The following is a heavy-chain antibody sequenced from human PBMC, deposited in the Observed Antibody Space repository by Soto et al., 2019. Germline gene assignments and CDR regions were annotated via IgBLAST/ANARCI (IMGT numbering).Heavy chain of an antibody. V-gene: IGHV4-31*03. CDR1: GGSISSGDFY. CDR3: ARAPRRRNFDY. CDR2: IYYSGSP. Sequence: QVQLQESGPGLVKPSQTLSLTCTVSGGSISSGDFYWGWLRQHPGKGLEWIGYIYYSGSPYYNPSLKSRVTTSVDTSKNQFSLKLSSVTAADTAVYYCARAPRRRNFDYWGQGTLVTVSS. J-gene: IGHJ4*02.